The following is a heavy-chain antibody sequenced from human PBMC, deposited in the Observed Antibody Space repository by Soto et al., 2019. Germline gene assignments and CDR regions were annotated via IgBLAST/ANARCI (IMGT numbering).Heavy chain of an antibody. J-gene: IGHJ6*02. V-gene: IGHV4-31*03. Sequence: TLSLTCTVSGGSISSGGYYWSWIRQHPGKGLEXIGYXXXSXSXXXNXXXXSRVTISVDTSKNQFSLKLSSVTAADTAVYYCARIVVVKLGGMDVWGQGTTVTVSS. CDR2: XXXSXSX. CDR3: ARIVVVKLGGMDV. CDR1: GGSISSGGYY. D-gene: IGHD3-22*01.